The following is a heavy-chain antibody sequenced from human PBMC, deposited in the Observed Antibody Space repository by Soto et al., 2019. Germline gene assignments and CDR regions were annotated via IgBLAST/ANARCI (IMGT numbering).Heavy chain of an antibody. CDR1: GGTFSSYA. D-gene: IGHD3-16*01. J-gene: IGHJ6*02. Sequence: QVQLVQSGAEVKKPGSSVKVSCKASGGTFSSYAFNWVRQAPGQGLEWMGGIIPIFGTADYAQKFQGRVTITADQSTSTAYMELSSLRSEDTAVYYCAQCLLGVNYYYGMDVWGQGTTVTVSS. V-gene: IGHV1-69*12. CDR3: AQCLLGVNYYYGMDV. CDR2: IIPIFGTA.